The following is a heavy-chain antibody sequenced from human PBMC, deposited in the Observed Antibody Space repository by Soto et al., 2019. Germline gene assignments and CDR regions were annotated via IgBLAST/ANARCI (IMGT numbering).Heavy chain of an antibody. J-gene: IGHJ4*02. D-gene: IGHD1-1*01. Sequence: LVQSGAEVKKPGASVKVSCKASGYTFTNYGISWVRQAPGQGLEWMGWISAYNGKTNYGQKFQGRVTMTTDTSTSTAYMDRRSLRSDDTAVYYCARDWRTASIYLDYWGQGTLVTVSS. V-gene: IGHV1-18*01. CDR1: GYTFTNYG. CDR3: ARDWRTASIYLDY. CDR2: ISAYNGKT.